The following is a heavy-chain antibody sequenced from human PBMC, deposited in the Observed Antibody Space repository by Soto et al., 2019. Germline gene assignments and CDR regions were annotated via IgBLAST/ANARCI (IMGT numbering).Heavy chain of an antibody. D-gene: IGHD1-26*01. CDR1: GFTFSNHG. CDR2: IYYDGSNE. CDR3: ARGRGGGSFYQLAY. Sequence: QVQLVESGGGVVQPGRSLRLACAASGFTFSNHGMHWVRQAPGKGLEWVARIYYDGSNEYYADSVKGRFTIYRDNSKNTVYLRMNSLRVEDTGVYYCARGRGGGSFYQLAYWGQGTLVTVSS. V-gene: IGHV3-33*01. J-gene: IGHJ4*02.